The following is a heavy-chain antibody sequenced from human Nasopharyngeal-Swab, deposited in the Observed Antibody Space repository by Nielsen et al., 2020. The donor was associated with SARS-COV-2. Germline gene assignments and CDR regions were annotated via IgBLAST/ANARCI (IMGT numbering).Heavy chain of an antibody. J-gene: IGHJ4*02. CDR2: IYYSESP. D-gene: IGHD6-13*01. V-gene: IGHV4-39*01. Sequence: MRESTERSREGIGSIYYSESPYYNPALKSRVTISVDTSKNQFSLKLSSVTAADTAVYYCARYRGGFYSSNWYFDYWGQGTLVTVSS. CDR3: ARYRGGFYSSNWYFDY.